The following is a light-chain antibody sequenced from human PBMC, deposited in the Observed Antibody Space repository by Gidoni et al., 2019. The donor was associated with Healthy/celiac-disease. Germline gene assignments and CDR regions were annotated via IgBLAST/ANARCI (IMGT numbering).Light chain of an antibody. J-gene: IGKJ2*01. CDR2: GAS. V-gene: IGKV3-15*01. Sequence: EIVMTQSTATLSVSPGERATLSCRASQSVSSNLAWYQQKPGQAPRLLIYGASTRATGIPGRCSGSGSGTEFTLTISSLQSEDFAVYYCQQYNNWPLYTFGQGTKLEIK. CDR3: QQYNNWPLYT. CDR1: QSVSSN.